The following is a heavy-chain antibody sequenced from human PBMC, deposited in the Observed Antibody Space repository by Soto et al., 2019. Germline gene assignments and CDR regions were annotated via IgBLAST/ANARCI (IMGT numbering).Heavy chain of an antibody. D-gene: IGHD3-3*01. CDR2: AKQDGSAK. Sequence: PGGSLRLSCAAAGFTFTTYHMSWVRQAPGKGLEWVASAKQDGSAKDYVDSVKGRFTISRDNAKNSVYLQMNSLRAEDTAVYYCARWRGQQSEDDCWGQGTLVTVSS. J-gene: IGHJ4*02. CDR3: ARWRGQQSEDDC. CDR1: GFTFTTYH. V-gene: IGHV3-7*01.